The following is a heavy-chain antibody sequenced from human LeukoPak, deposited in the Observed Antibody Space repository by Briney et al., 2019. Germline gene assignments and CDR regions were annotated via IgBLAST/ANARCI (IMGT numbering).Heavy chain of an antibody. Sequence: GGSLRLSCAASGYTFSNSGLHWVRQAPGKGLEWVAIIWHDGSKKYHADSVKGRFTISRDNSKNTLYLQMNSLRAEDTAVYYCAILTMVRGVISGDWFDPWGQGTLVTVSS. V-gene: IGHV3-30*02. J-gene: IGHJ5*02. CDR3: AILTMVRGVISGDWFDP. D-gene: IGHD3-10*01. CDR2: IWHDGSKK. CDR1: GYTFSNSG.